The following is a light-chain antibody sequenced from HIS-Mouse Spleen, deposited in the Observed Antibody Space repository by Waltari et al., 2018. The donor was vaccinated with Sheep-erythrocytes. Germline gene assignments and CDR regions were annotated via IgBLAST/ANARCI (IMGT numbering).Light chain of an antibody. CDR2: EGS. V-gene: IGLV2-23*01. CDR3: CSYAGSSTWV. J-gene: IGLJ3*02. Sequence: QSALTQPASVSGSPGQSITISCTGTSSDVGSYNLVSWYQQHPGKAPKLIIYEGSKRPSGVSNRFAGSKSANTASLTISGLQAEDEADYYCCSYAGSSTWVFGGGTKLTVL. CDR1: SSDVGSYNL.